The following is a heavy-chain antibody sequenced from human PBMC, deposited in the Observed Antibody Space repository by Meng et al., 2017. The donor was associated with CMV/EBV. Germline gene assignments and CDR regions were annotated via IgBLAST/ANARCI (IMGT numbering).Heavy chain of an antibody. Sequence: SETLSLTCTVSGGSISSYYWSWIRQPAGKGLEWIGRIYTSGSTNYNPSLKSRVTISVDTSKNQLSLKLSSVTAADTAVYYCASGPNWNYFDYWGQGTLVTVSS. V-gene: IGHV4-4*07. CDR3: ASGPNWNYFDY. CDR2: IYTSGST. CDR1: GGSISSYY. J-gene: IGHJ4*02. D-gene: IGHD1-1*01.